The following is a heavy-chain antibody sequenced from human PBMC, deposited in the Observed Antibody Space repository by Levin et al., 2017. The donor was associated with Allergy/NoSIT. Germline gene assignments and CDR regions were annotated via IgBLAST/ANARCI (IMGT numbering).Heavy chain of an antibody. CDR3: AREMAETAADTFDI. Sequence: ASVKVSCKASGYTFTFYGLTWVRQAPGQGLEWMGWISPYNGDTNYAHKLQGRVTMTADTSTSTAYMELRSLRSDDTAIYFCAREMAETAADTFDIWGQGTMVTVSS. CDR2: ISPYNGDT. J-gene: IGHJ3*02. CDR1: GYTFTFYG. D-gene: IGHD2-8*01. V-gene: IGHV1-18*01.